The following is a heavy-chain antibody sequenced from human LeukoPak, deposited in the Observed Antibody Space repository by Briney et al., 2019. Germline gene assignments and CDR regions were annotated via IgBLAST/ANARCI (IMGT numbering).Heavy chain of an antibody. D-gene: IGHD3-10*01. J-gene: IGHJ6*02. CDR2: IYYSGST. V-gene: IGHV4-59*01. CDR1: GGSIDRNY. Sequence: PSETLSLTCTVSGGSIDRNYWSWIRQPPGKGLEWIGYIYYSGSTNYNPSLWSRVTISVDTAKNQFFLKLTSVTAADTAVYYCAREFREFSTPYYYYGVDVWGQGTTVTVSS. CDR3: AREFREFSTPYYYYGVDV.